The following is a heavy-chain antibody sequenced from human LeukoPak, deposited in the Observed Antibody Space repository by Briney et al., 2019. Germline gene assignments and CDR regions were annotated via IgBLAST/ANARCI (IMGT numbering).Heavy chain of an antibody. V-gene: IGHV4-4*07. D-gene: IGHD1-7*01. J-gene: IGHJ4*02. Sequence: SETLSLTCTVSGGSISSYYWSWIRQPAGKGLEWIGRIYTSGSTNYNPSLKSRVTMSVDTSKNQFSLKLSSVTAADTAVYYCARDGRYNWNYRYYFDYWGQGTLVTVSS. CDR3: ARDGRYNWNYRYYFDY. CDR1: GGSISSYY. CDR2: IYTSGST.